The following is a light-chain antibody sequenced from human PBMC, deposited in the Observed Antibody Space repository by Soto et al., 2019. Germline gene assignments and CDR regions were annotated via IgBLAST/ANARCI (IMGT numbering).Light chain of an antibody. CDR2: KAS. CDR1: QSISSW. CDR3: QQYNSYSPET. Sequence: DIQMTQSPSTLSASVGDRVTITCRASQSISSWLAWYQQKPGKAPKLLIYKASSLESGVPSRFRGSGSGTGFTLTISSLQPDDFATYYCQQYNSYSPETFGQGTKAEIK. V-gene: IGKV1-5*03. J-gene: IGKJ1*01.